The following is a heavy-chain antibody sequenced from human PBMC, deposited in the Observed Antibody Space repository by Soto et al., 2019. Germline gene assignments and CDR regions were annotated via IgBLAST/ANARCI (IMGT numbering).Heavy chain of an antibody. CDR1: GFTFSSYA. Sequence: EVQLLESGGGLVQPGGSLRLSCATSGFTFSSYAMSWVRQAPGKGLEWVSAISGSGGSTYYADSVKGRFTISRDNSQNTLYLQMNSLRAEDTAVYYCAKRSSSVAGTNNWFDPCGQGTLVTVSS. D-gene: IGHD6-19*01. V-gene: IGHV3-23*01. CDR3: AKRSSSVAGTNNWFDP. CDR2: ISGSGGST. J-gene: IGHJ5*02.